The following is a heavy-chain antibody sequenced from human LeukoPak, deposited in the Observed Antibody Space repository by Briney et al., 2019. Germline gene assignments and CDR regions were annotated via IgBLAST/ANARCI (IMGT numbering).Heavy chain of an antibody. D-gene: IGHD6-19*01. J-gene: IGHJ3*02. CDR2: ISYDGSNK. CDR3: ARAVAGTGGAFDI. CDR1: GFTFSSYA. Sequence: PGGSLRLSCAASGFTFSSYAMHWVRQAPGKGLEWVAVISYDGSNKYYADSVKGRFTISRDNSKNTLYLQMNSLRAEDTAVYYCARAVAGTGGAFDIWGQGTMVTVSS. V-gene: IGHV3-30*04.